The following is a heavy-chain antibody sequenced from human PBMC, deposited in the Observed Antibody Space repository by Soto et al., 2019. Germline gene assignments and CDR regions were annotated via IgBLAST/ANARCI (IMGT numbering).Heavy chain of an antibody. CDR2: VYYNENT. CDR1: GGSISSFTYY. Sequence: PSETLSLTCSVSGGSISSFTYYWGWIRQPPGKGLEWIGTVYYNENTYYNPSLKSRVTITVDTAKNQFSLNLRSVTAADTAMYFCARRERYYYSHGRFDPWGPGTLVTVSS. V-gene: IGHV4-39*01. CDR3: ARRERYYYSHGRFDP. J-gene: IGHJ5*02. D-gene: IGHD3-22*01.